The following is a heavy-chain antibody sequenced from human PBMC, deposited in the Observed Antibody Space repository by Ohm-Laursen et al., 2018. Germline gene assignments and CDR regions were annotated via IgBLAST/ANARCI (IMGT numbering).Heavy chain of an antibody. V-gene: IGHV3-48*03. CDR3: ARADLPWDPLDY. CDR2: IRGTGNTI. Sequence: GSLRLSCAASGFTFSSYEMNWIRQAPGKGLEWVSYIRGTGNTIYYTDSVKGRFTISRDNAKNSLYLQMNSLRDEDTAVYYCARADLPWDPLDYWGQGTLVTVSS. CDR1: GFTFSSYE. D-gene: IGHD1-26*01. J-gene: IGHJ4*02.